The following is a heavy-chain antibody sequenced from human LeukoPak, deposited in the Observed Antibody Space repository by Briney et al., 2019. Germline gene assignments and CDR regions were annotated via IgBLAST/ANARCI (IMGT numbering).Heavy chain of an antibody. D-gene: IGHD3-16*02. CDR3: ARGRAEYVWGSYRPEVNWFDP. V-gene: IGHV4-39*07. CDR2: IHHSGST. CDR1: GDAITSDKYY. J-gene: IGHJ5*02. Sequence: PSETLSLTCTVSGDAITSDKYYWGWIRQPPGKGLEWIGNIHHSGSTYYNPSLKSRVTISVDTSKNQFSLKLSSVTAADTAVYYCARGRAEYVWGSYRPEVNWFDPWGQGTLVTVSS.